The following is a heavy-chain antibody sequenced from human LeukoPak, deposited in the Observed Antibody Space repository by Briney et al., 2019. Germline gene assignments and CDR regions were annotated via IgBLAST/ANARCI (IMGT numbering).Heavy chain of an antibody. J-gene: IGHJ1*01. D-gene: IGHD6-19*01. CDR3: ARGGRIALAGTRSSQYFQH. CDR2: INWNGGST. Sequence: RPGGSLRLSCAASGFTFDDYGMSWVRQAPGKGLEWVSGINWNGGSTGYADSVKGRFTISRDNAKNSLYLQMNSLRPEDTAVYYCARGGRIALAGTRSSQYFQHWGQGTLVTVSS. CDR1: GFTFDDYG. V-gene: IGHV3-20*04.